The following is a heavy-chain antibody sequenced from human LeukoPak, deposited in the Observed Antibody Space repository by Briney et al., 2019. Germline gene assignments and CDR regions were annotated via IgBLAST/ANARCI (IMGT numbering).Heavy chain of an antibody. V-gene: IGHV4-61*02. D-gene: IGHD5-24*01. Sequence: PSETLSLTCTVSGGSISSSSYYWSWIRQPAGKGLEWIGHTSGNTKYNPSLKSRVTMSVDTSKNQFSLKVDSVTAADTAVYYCARHGNYRYFFDCWGQGILVTVSS. CDR2: TSGNT. J-gene: IGHJ4*02. CDR3: ARHGNYRYFFDC. CDR1: GGSISSSSYY.